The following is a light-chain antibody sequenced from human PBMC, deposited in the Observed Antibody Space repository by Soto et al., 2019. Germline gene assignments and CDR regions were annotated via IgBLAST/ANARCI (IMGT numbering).Light chain of an antibody. Sequence: DIVMTQSPLSLPVTFGEPASISCRSSQSLLSSKGYNYLDWYLQKPGQSPQLLIYLGSNRASGVPDRFSGSGSGTDFTLKISRVEAEDVGVYYCMQALQTPYTFGQGTKLGIK. V-gene: IGKV2-28*01. J-gene: IGKJ2*01. CDR1: QSLLSSKGYNY. CDR2: LGS. CDR3: MQALQTPYT.